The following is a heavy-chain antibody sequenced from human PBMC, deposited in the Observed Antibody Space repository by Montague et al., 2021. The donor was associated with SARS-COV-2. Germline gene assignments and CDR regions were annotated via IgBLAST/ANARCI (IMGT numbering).Heavy chain of an antibody. Sequence: SETLSLTCAVYGGSLSGYYWSWIRQPPEKGLEWIGEINHSANTKYNPSLKSPVTISIDTSKNQFSLKMTSVTAADTATYYCASGIYPSGSYYNRYYYGSNIGGPGTTVIVSS. J-gene: IGHJ6*02. D-gene: IGHD3-10*01. CDR1: GGSLSGYY. V-gene: IGHV4-34*01. CDR3: ASGIYPSGSYYNRYYYGSNI. CDR2: INHSANT.